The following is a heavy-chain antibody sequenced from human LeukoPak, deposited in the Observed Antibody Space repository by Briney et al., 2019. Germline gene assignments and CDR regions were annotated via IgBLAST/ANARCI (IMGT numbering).Heavy chain of an antibody. D-gene: IGHD5-24*01. J-gene: IGHJ4*02. Sequence: SETLSLTCTVSGGSISSHYWSWIRQPPGKGLEWIGYIYYSGSTNYNPSLKSRVTISVDTSKNQFSLKLSSVTATDTAVYYCARFVEMATMVFDYWGQGTLVIVSS. CDR3: ARFVEMATMVFDY. CDR2: IYYSGST. CDR1: GGSISSHY. V-gene: IGHV4-59*11.